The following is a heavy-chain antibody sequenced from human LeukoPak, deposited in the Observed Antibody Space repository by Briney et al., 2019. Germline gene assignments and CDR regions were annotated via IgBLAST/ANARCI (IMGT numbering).Heavy chain of an antibody. CDR2: INHSGST. Sequence: SETLSLTCAVYGGSFSGYYWSWIRQPPGKGLEWIGEINHSGSTNYNPSLKSRVTISVDTSKNQFPLKLSSVTAADTAVYYCARERGDYVEWGQGTLVTVSS. J-gene: IGHJ4*02. D-gene: IGHD4-17*01. CDR3: ARERGDYVE. CDR1: GGSFSGYY. V-gene: IGHV4-34*01.